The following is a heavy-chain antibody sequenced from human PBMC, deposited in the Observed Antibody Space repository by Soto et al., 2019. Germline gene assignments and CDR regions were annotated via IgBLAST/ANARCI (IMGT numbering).Heavy chain of an antibody. CDR3: ARVPSPFDYYYAMDV. D-gene: IGHD3-16*01. V-gene: IGHV4-30-4*01. CDR2: TFSSGTT. J-gene: IGHJ6*02. Sequence: SETLSLTCIVSGDSISSGNKYWSWIRQPPGKGLEWIGYTFSSGTTYYNPSLKSRLTMSLDASQNQFSLKLNSLTDADTAVYFCARVPSPFDYYYAMDVWGQGTTVTVS. CDR1: GDSISSGNKY.